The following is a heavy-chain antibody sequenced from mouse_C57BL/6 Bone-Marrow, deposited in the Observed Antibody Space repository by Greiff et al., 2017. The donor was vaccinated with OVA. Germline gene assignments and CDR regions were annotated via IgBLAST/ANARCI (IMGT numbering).Heavy chain of an antibody. D-gene: IGHD2-4*01. J-gene: IGHJ2*01. CDR2: IYPSDSET. Sequence: QVQLQQPGAELVRPGSSVKLSCKASGYTFTSYWMDWVKQRPGQGLEWIGNIYPSDSETHYNQKFKDKATLTVDKSSSTAYMQLSSLTSADSAVDYCARLGEYDYDWGYWGQGTTLTVSS. CDR1: GYTFTSYW. CDR3: ARLGEYDYDWGY. V-gene: IGHV1-61*01.